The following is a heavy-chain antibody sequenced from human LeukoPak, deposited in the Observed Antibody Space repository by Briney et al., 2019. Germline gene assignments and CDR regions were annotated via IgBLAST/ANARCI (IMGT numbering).Heavy chain of an antibody. CDR3: AREGYSSGWYYFDY. CDR1: GFTVSSTH. Sequence: PGGSLRLSCEASGFTVSSTHMVWVRQAPGKGLEWVSVTYTGGNSYYAGSVQGRFIISRDISKNTLYLQMNNLRAEDTAVYYCAREGYSSGWYYFDYWGQGTLVTVSS. J-gene: IGHJ4*02. CDR2: TYTGGNS. V-gene: IGHV3-53*01. D-gene: IGHD6-19*01.